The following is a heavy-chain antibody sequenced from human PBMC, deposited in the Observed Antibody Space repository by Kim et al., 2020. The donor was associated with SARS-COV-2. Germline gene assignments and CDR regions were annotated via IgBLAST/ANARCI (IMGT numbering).Heavy chain of an antibody. J-gene: IGHJ4*02. Sequence: GGSLRLSCAASGFTFSSYTMNWVRQAPGKGLEWVSSISSSSSYIYYADSVKGRFTISRDNAKNSLYLQMNSLRAEDTAVYYCASTDSYSGYDYGYWGQGTLVTVSS. CDR1: GFTFSSYT. D-gene: IGHD5-12*01. V-gene: IGHV3-21*01. CDR2: ISSSSSYI. CDR3: ASTDSYSGYDYGY.